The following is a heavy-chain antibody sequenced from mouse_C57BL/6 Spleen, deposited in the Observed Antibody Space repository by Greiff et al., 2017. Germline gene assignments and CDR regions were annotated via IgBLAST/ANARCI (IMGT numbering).Heavy chain of an antibody. CDR1: GYTFTSYW. Sequence: QVQLQQPGAELVMPGASVKLSCKASGYTFTSYWMHWVKQRPGQGLEWIGEIDPSASYTNYNQKFKGKSTLTVDKSSSTAYMQLSSLTSEDSAVYYCARWGYDYDEGYAMDYWGQGTSVTVSS. V-gene: IGHV1-69*01. CDR3: ARWGYDYDEGYAMDY. CDR2: IDPSASYT. D-gene: IGHD2-4*01. J-gene: IGHJ4*01.